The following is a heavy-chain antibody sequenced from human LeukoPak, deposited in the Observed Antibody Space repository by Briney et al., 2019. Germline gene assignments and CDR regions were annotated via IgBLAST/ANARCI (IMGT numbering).Heavy chain of an antibody. CDR2: IKTDGSEK. V-gene: IGHV3-7*01. Sequence: GGSLRLSCAASGFIFSDSYMSWVRQAPGKGLEWVATIKTDGSEKFHVDSVSGRFTFSRDNTKDSLFLQMNSLRVDDTAVYYCVRGGTYWTVSWGQGTLVTVSS. CDR1: GFIFSDSY. J-gene: IGHJ5*01. CDR3: VRGGTYWTVS.